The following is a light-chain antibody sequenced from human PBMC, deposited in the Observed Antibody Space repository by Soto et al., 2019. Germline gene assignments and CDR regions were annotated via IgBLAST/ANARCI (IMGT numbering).Light chain of an antibody. CDR3: QQSYFIPPIT. CDR2: QAS. V-gene: IGKV1-5*03. J-gene: IGKJ5*01. Sequence: DIQMTPSPSTLSASVGDRVTITCRASQSISSWLAWYQQKPGKAPKLLIHQASSLASGVPSRFSGGGSGTEFTLTINSLQADDFATYYCQQSYFIPPITFGQGTRLEIK. CDR1: QSISSW.